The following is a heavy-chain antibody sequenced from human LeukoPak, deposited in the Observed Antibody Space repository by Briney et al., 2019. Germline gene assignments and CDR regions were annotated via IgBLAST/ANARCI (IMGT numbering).Heavy chain of an antibody. V-gene: IGHV4-59*01. CDR3: ARGREWEPKVFDY. CDR1: GGSISGYY. CDR2: IYYSGST. D-gene: IGHD1-26*01. J-gene: IGHJ4*02. Sequence: SETLSLTCTVSGGSISGYYWSWIRQPPGKGLEWIGYIYYSGSTNYNPSLKSRVTISVDTSKNQFSLKLSSVTAADTAVYYCARGREWEPKVFDYWGQGTLATVSS.